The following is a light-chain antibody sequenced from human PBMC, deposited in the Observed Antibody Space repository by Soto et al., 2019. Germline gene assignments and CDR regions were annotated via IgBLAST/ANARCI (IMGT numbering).Light chain of an antibody. V-gene: IGLV2-14*01. Sequence: QSALTQPASVSGSPXXXXTISCTGTSSDVGGYNYVSWYQQHPGKAPKLMIYEVSNRPSGVSNRFSGSKSGNTASLTISGLQAEDEADYYCSSYTSSSIDYVFGTGTKVTVL. J-gene: IGLJ1*01. CDR2: EVS. CDR3: SSYTSSSIDYV. CDR1: SSDVGGYNY.